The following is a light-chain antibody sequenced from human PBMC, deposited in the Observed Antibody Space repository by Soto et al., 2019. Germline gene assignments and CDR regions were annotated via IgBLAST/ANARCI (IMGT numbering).Light chain of an antibody. V-gene: IGKV3D-20*02. CDR2: GVS. CDR3: QQRSSWPPSIT. J-gene: IGKJ5*01. CDR1: QRLRASD. Sequence: EIVLTQSRGTLCLSSGQSATLSCRARQRLRASDIAWYQQKPGQAPKFLIYGVSSRATGIPDRFSGSGSGTDFTLTISRLEPEDFAVYHCQQRSSWPPSITFGQGTRLEI.